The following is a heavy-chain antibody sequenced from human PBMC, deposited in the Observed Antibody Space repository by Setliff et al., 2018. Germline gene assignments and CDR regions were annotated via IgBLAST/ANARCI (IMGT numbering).Heavy chain of an antibody. CDR2: INPGGSEE. V-gene: IGHV3-7*01. CDR1: GFTFNTFW. J-gene: IGHJ4*02. Sequence: LRLSCAASGFTFNTFWMTWVRQAPGKGLEWVANINPGGSEEYYLDSVKGRLTISRDNAKTSLYLLMNSLRADDTAVYFCASATGYWGQGILVTVSS. CDR3: ASATGY.